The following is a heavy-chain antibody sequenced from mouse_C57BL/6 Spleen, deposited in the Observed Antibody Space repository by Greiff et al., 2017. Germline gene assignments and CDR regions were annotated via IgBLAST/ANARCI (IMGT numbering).Heavy chain of an antibody. Sequence: VQLQQSGPELVKPGASVKISCKASGYTFTDYYMNWVKQSHGKSLEWIGDINPNNGGTSYNQKFKGKATLTVDKSSSTAYMELRSLTSEDSAVYYCARAIYYGNPWFAYWGQGTLVTVSA. V-gene: IGHV1-26*01. CDR1: GYTFTDYY. CDR3: ARAIYYGNPWFAY. J-gene: IGHJ3*01. D-gene: IGHD2-1*01. CDR2: INPNNGGT.